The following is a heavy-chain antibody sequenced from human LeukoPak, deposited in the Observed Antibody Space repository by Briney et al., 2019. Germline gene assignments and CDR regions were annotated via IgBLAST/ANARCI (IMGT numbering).Heavy chain of an antibody. V-gene: IGHV4-4*07. D-gene: IGHD2-2*01. CDR2: IYTSGGT. CDR3: ARDVAIYCSSTSCSYYFDY. Sequence: SETLSLTCTVSGGSISSYYWSWIRQPAGKGLEWIGRIYTSGGTNNNPSLKSRVTMSVDTSKNQFSLKLSSVTAADTAVYYCARDVAIYCSSTSCSYYFDYWGQGTLVTVSS. CDR1: GGSISSYY. J-gene: IGHJ4*02.